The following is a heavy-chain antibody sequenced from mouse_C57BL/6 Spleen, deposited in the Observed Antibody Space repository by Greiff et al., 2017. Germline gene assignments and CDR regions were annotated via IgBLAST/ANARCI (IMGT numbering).Heavy chain of an antibody. CDR1: GYTFTSYW. D-gene: IGHD1-1*01. Sequence: VQLQQPGAELVKPGASVKMSCKASGYTFTSYWITWVKQRPGQGLEWIGDIYPGSGSTNYNEKFKSKATLNVDTSTRTAYMQLSSLTSEDSAVYYCARVTTVVATRVYYAMDYWGQGTSVTVSS. CDR2: IYPGSGST. V-gene: IGHV1-55*01. J-gene: IGHJ4*01. CDR3: ARVTTVVATRVYYAMDY.